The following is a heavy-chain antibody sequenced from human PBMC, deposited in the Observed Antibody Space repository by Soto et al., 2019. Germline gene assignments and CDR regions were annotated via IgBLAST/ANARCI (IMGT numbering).Heavy chain of an antibody. J-gene: IGHJ6*02. D-gene: IGHD2-2*01. V-gene: IGHV3-30*18. Sequence: QVQLVESGGGVVQPGRSLRLSCAASGFPFSDYGIHWVRQAPGKGLEWVAVISSDGSNEYYADSVKGRFTISRDNSKKTVSLQMNSLTTEDSASYYCAKQISPYCSRVTCYDLYFYYDMDVWGQGTTVTVSS. CDR3: AKQISPYCSRVTCYDLYFYYDMDV. CDR2: ISSDGSNE. CDR1: GFPFSDYG.